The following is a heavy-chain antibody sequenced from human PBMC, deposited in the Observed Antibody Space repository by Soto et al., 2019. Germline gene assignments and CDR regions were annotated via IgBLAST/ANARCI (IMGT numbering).Heavy chain of an antibody. CDR2: ISGSGGST. V-gene: IGHV3-23*01. Sequence: GGSLRLSCAASGFTFSSYAMSWVRQAPGKGLEWVSAISGSGGSTYYADSVKGRFTVSRDNSKNTMYLQMNSLRDEDTAVYYCAKNSYGDSWNFGLDVWGQGTTVTVSS. CDR1: GFTFSSYA. D-gene: IGHD4-17*01. J-gene: IGHJ6*02. CDR3: AKNSYGDSWNFGLDV.